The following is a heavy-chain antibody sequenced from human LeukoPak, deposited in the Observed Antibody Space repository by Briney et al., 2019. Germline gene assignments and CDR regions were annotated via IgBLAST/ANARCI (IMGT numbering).Heavy chain of an antibody. Sequence: GGSLRLSCAASGFTFSSYWMYWVRQAPGKGLVWVSRIKSDGSSTNYGDSVKGRFTISRDNAKNTLYLEMNSLRAEDTAVYYCARDGYNWNDLDYWGQGTLVTVSS. CDR2: IKSDGSST. CDR3: ARDGYNWNDLDY. D-gene: IGHD1-1*01. J-gene: IGHJ4*02. CDR1: GFTFSSYW. V-gene: IGHV3-74*01.